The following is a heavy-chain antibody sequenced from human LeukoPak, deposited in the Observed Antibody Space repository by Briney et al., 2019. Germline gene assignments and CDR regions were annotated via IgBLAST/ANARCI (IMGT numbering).Heavy chain of an antibody. J-gene: IGHJ4*02. D-gene: IGHD3-22*01. CDR2: ISSSGSTI. Sequence: GGTLRLSCAASGFTFSSYEMNWVRQAPGKGQEWVSYISSSGSTIYYADSVKGRFTISRDNAKNSLYLQMNSLRAEDTAVYYCARVYDSSGYYWGFDYWGQGTLVTVSS. CDR1: GFTFSSYE. CDR3: ARVYDSSGYYWGFDY. V-gene: IGHV3-48*03.